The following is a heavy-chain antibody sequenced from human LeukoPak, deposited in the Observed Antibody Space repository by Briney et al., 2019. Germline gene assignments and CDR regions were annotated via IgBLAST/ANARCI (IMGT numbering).Heavy chain of an antibody. J-gene: IGHJ4*02. CDR3: ARDCGAGSCSLPFDY. D-gene: IGHD2-15*01. CDR2: IVGSSGST. Sequence: PGGSLRLSCAASGFTFSSYAMSWVRQAPGKGLEWVSVIVGSSGSTYYADSVKGRFTISRDNSKNTLYLQMNSLRAEDTAVYYCARDCGAGSCSLPFDYWGQGTLVTVSS. CDR1: GFTFSSYA. V-gene: IGHV3-23*01.